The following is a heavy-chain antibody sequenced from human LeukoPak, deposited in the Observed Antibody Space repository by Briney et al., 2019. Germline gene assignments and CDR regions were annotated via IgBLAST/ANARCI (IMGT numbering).Heavy chain of an antibody. CDR1: GYTFTSYG. V-gene: IGHV1-18*01. J-gene: IGHJ3*02. D-gene: IGHD3-3*01. Sequence: ASVKVSCKASGYTFTSYGISWVRQAPGQGLEWMGWISAYNGNTNYAQKLQGRVTMTTDTSTSTAYMELRSLRSDDTAVYYCARGPQYDFWSGYYTNSRFDIWGQGTMVTVPS. CDR3: ARGPQYDFWSGYYTNSRFDI. CDR2: ISAYNGNT.